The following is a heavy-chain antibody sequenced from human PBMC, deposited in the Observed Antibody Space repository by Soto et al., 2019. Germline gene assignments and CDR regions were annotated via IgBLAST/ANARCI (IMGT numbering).Heavy chain of an antibody. J-gene: IGHJ4*02. CDR2: IIPILGIA. CDR3: AAEYGANSA. Sequence: QVQLVQSGAEVKKPGSSVMVSCKASGGTFSSYTINWVRQAPGQGLEWVGRIIPILGIAKNAQKFQGRVTITADKSTSTAYMELSSLRSEDTAVYYCAAEYGANSAWGQGTLVTVSS. CDR1: GGTFSSYT. V-gene: IGHV1-69*02. D-gene: IGHD4-17*01.